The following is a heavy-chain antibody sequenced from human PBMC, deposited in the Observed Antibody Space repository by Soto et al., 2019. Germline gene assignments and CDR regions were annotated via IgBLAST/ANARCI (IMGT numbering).Heavy chain of an antibody. D-gene: IGHD3-3*01. Sequence: GGSLRLSCTASGFTFGDYAMSWFRQAPGKGLEWVGFIRSKAYGGTTEYAASVKGRFTISRDDSKSIAYLQMDSLKTEDTAVYYCTTDRRLRFLEWLFRFDYWGQGTLVTVSS. J-gene: IGHJ4*02. V-gene: IGHV3-49*03. CDR3: TTDRRLRFLEWLFRFDY. CDR2: IRSKAYGGTT. CDR1: GFTFGDYA.